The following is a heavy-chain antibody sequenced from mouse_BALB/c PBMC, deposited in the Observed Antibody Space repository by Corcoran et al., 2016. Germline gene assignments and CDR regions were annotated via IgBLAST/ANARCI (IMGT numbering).Heavy chain of an antibody. V-gene: IGHV1-66*01. CDR2: IFPGSGNT. Sequence: QVQLQQSGPELVKPGASVKISCKASGYSFTSYYIHWVKQRPGQGLEWIGWIFPGSGNTKYNEKFKGKATLTADTSSRTAYMQLSSLTSEDSAVYFCARYWDYFDYWGQGTTLTVAS. J-gene: IGHJ2*01. CDR3: ARYWDYFDY. CDR1: GYSFTSYY. D-gene: IGHD4-1*01.